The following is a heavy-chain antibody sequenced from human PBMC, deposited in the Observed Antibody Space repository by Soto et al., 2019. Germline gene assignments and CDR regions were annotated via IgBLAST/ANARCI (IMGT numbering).Heavy chain of an antibody. D-gene: IGHD4-17*01. CDR2: ISGYNGHT. V-gene: IGHV1-18*01. Sequence: QVQLVQSGPEVKKTGASVKVSCKASGYTFTKFGITWVRQAPGQGLEWMGWISGYNGHTKYAQKFQGRVTMTTDTSTSTAYMDLRSLRSADTAVYYCARENDYGGNYYYFDLWGRGTLVTVSS. CDR3: ARENDYGGNYYYFDL. J-gene: IGHJ2*01. CDR1: GYTFTKFG.